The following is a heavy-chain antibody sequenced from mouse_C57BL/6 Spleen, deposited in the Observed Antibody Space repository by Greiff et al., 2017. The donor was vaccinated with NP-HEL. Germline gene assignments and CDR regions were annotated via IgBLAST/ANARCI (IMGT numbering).Heavy chain of an antibody. CDR2: IYPRSGNT. CDR3: ARGDNPYAMDY. CDR1: GYTFTSYG. Sequence: QVQLQQSGAELARPGASVTLSCKASGYTFTSYGISWVKQRTGQGLEWIGEIYPRSGNTYYNEKFKGKATLTADKSSSTAYMELRSLTSEDSAVYFCARGDNPYAMDYWGQGTSVTVSS. J-gene: IGHJ4*01. D-gene: IGHD1-3*01. V-gene: IGHV1-81*01.